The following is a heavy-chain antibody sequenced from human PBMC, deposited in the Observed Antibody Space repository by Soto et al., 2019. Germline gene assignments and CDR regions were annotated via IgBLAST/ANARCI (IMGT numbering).Heavy chain of an antibody. CDR1: GYTFTSYA. CDR2: INAGNGNT. Sequence: ASVKVSCKASGYTFTSYAMHWVRQAPGQRLEWMGWINAGNGNTKYSQKFQGRVTITRDTSASTAYMELSSLRSEDTAVYYCARNLAGGGSYFDYWGQGTLVTVSS. V-gene: IGHV1-3*01. D-gene: IGHD3-16*01. J-gene: IGHJ4*02. CDR3: ARNLAGGGSYFDY.